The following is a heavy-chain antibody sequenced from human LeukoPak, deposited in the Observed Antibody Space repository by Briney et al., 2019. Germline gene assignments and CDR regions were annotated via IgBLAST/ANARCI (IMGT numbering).Heavy chain of an antibody. V-gene: IGHV4-34*01. Sequence: SETLSLTCAVYGGSFSGYNWSWIRQPPGKGLEWIGEINHSGSTNYNPSLKSRVTISVDTSKNQFSLKLSSVTAADTAVYYCARFPPHSRAAAAGTLYHRGAFDIWGQGTMVTVSS. D-gene: IGHD6-13*01. CDR1: GGSFSGYN. J-gene: IGHJ3*02. CDR3: ARFPPHSRAAAAGTLYHRGAFDI. CDR2: INHSGST.